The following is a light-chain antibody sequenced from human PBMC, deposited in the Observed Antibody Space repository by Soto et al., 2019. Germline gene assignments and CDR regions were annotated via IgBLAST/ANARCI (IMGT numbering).Light chain of an antibody. CDR1: QSVSSN. Sequence: EIVMTQSPATLSVSPGQRATLYCRASQSVSSNLAWYQQKPGQAPRLLIYGASTRATGIPARFSGSGSGTEFTLTISSLQSEDFAVYYCQQYNNWLTFGGGTKVDIK. CDR2: GAS. CDR3: QQYNNWLT. V-gene: IGKV3-15*01. J-gene: IGKJ4*01.